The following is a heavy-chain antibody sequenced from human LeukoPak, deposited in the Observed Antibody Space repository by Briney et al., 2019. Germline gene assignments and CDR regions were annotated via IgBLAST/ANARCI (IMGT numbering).Heavy chain of an antibody. CDR1: GVSINTGGDY. CDR2: ISYSGAS. D-gene: IGHD5-12*01. V-gene: IGHV4-39*01. CDR3: ARQYSK. J-gene: IGHJ4*02. Sequence: PSETLSLTCTVSGVSINTGGDYWGWIRQTPGKGLEWIANISYSGASFYNPSLKSRVTIPRDTSKNQFSLRLTSVSAADTAVYYCARQYSKWGQGTLLTVSS.